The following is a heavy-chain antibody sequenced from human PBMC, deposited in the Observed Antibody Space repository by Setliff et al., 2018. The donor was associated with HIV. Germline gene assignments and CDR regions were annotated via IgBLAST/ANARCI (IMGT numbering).Heavy chain of an antibody. CDR1: GASISDSNSY. Sequence: PSETLSLTCTVYGASISDSNSYWGWIRQPPGKRLEWLGSIYSSGSTSYNPSLSSRLTISVDTSKSHVSLRLSSVTAADTGVYYCARRAAATTNFDYWGQGTLVTVSS. D-gene: IGHD1-26*01. V-gene: IGHV4-39*02. J-gene: IGHJ4*02. CDR2: IYSSGST. CDR3: ARRAAATTNFDY.